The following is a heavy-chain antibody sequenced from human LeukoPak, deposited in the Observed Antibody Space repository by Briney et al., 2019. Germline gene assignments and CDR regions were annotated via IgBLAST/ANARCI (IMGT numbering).Heavy chain of an antibody. V-gene: IGHV3-48*01. CDR3: ASSSSWSTVGREPFDY. Sequence: GGSLRLSCAASGFTFSSYSMNWVRQAPGKGLEWGSYISGSSSTIYYADSVKGRFTISRDNGKNTLYLQMNSLRAEDTAVYYCASSSSWSTVGREPFDYWGQGTLVTVSS. CDR1: GFTFSSYS. D-gene: IGHD6-13*01. J-gene: IGHJ4*02. CDR2: ISGSSSTI.